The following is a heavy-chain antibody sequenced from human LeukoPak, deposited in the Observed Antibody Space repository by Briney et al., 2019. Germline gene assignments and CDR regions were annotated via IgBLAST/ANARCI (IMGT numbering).Heavy chain of an antibody. Sequence: SQTLSLTCAISGDSVSSNSAAWNWIRQSPSRGLEWLGRTYYRSKWYNDYAVSVKSRITINPDTSKNQFSLQLNSVTPEDTAVYYCARDKPLTYFIAARDYYMDVWGKGTTVTVSS. D-gene: IGHD6-6*01. CDR2: TYYRSKWYN. CDR3: ARDKPLTYFIAARDYYMDV. CDR1: GDSVSSNSAA. V-gene: IGHV6-1*01. J-gene: IGHJ6*03.